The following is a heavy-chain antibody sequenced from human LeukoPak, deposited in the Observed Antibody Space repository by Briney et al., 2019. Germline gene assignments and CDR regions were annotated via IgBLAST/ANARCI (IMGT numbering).Heavy chain of an antibody. CDR1: GFTFSSYV. CDR2: ISYDGSNE. Sequence: GGSLRLSCAASGFTFSSYVMHWVRQAPGKGLEWVAIISYDGSNEYYADSVKGRFAISRDNSKNTLYLQMNSLRAEDTAVYYCARDGSGLYNWNFSWFDPWGQGTLVTVSS. V-gene: IGHV3-30*09. D-gene: IGHD1-7*01. J-gene: IGHJ5*02. CDR3: ARDGSGLYNWNFSWFDP.